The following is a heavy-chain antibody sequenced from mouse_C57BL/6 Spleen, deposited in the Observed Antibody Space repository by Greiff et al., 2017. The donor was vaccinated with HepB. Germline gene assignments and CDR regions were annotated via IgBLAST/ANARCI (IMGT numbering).Heavy chain of an antibody. V-gene: IGHV5-6*01. CDR1: GFTFSSYG. J-gene: IGHJ2*01. CDR3: AIYYDYDRGYFDY. D-gene: IGHD2-4*01. CDR2: ISSGGSYT. Sequence: EVQGVESGGDLVKPGGSLKLSCAASGFTFSSYGMSWVRQTPDKRLEWVATISSGGSYTYYPDSVKGRFTISRDNAKNTLYLQMSSLKSEDTAMYYCAIYYDYDRGYFDYWGQGTTLTVSS.